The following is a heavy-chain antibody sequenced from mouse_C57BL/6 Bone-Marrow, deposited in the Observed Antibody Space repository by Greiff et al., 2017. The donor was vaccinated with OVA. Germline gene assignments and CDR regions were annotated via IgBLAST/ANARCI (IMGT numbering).Heavy chain of an antibody. CDR1: GFNIKDDY. CDR3: TFITTVVPFAY. V-gene: IGHV14-4*01. D-gene: IGHD1-1*01. Sequence: VHVKQSGAELVRPGASVKLSCTASGFNIKDDYMHWVKQRPEQGLEWIGWIDPENGDTEYASKFQGKATITADTSSNTAYLQLSSLTSEDTAVYYCTFITTVVPFAYWGQGTLVTVSA. CDR2: IDPENGDT. J-gene: IGHJ3*01.